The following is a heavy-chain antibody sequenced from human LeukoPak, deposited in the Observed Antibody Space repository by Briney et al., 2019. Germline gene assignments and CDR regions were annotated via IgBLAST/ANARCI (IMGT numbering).Heavy chain of an antibody. CDR2: IYSGGST. J-gene: IGHJ4*02. Sequence: GGSLRLSCAASGFTVSSNYMSWVRQAPGKGLEWVSVIYSGGSTYYADSVKGRFTISRDNSKNTLYLQMNSLRAEDTAVYYCAKDRKLTGGYYFDYWGQGTLVTVSS. CDR3: AKDRKLTGGYYFDY. V-gene: IGHV3-66*01. D-gene: IGHD7-27*01. CDR1: GFTVSSNY.